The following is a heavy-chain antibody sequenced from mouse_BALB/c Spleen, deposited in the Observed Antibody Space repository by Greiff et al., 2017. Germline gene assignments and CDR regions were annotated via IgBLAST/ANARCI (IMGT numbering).Heavy chain of an antibody. CDR1: GYSITSDYA. CDR3: ARDSPVYGNYVYYFDY. Sequence: VQLKQSGPGLVKPSQSLSLTCTVTGYSITSDYAWNWIRQFPGNKLEWMGYISYSGSTSYNPSLKSRISITRDTSKNQFFLQLNSVTTEDTATYYCARDSPVYGNYVYYFDYWGQGTTLTVSS. J-gene: IGHJ2*01. V-gene: IGHV3-2*02. CDR2: ISYSGST. D-gene: IGHD2-10*02.